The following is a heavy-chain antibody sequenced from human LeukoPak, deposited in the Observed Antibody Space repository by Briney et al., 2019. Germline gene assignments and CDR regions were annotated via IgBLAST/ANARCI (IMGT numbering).Heavy chain of an antibody. CDR2: ISTSSSYI. Sequence: GGSLRLSCAASGFTFSSCSMNWVRQAPGEGLEWVSSISTSSSYINYADSVKGRFTISRDNAKKSLYLQMNSLRAEDTAVYYCARVYQGVSLFDGIGYWGQGTLVTVSS. CDR3: ARVYQGVSLFDGIGY. V-gene: IGHV3-21*01. J-gene: IGHJ4*02. CDR1: GFTFSSCS. D-gene: IGHD3-10*01.